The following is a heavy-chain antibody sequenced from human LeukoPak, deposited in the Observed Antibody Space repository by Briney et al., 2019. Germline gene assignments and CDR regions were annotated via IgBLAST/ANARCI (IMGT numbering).Heavy chain of an antibody. CDR3: VKDRPNYYGSNGHYYRQNGDY. J-gene: IGHJ4*02. D-gene: IGHD3-22*01. CDR2: IWHDGSNK. CDR1: GFTFSSYG. Sequence: GGSLRLSCAASGFTFSSYGMHWVRQAPGKGLEWVAVIWHDGSNKYYADSVKGRFTISRDNSRDTLYLQMNSLRAGDTAIYYCVKDRPNYYGSNGHYYRQNGDYWGQGTLVAVSS. V-gene: IGHV3-33*06.